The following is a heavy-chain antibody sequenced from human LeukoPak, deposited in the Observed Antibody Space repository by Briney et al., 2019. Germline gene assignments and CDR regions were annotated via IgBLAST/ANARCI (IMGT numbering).Heavy chain of an antibody. J-gene: IGHJ5*02. V-gene: IGHV3-48*01. CDR2: ISTRSSTI. D-gene: IGHD1-20*01. Sequence: GGSLRLSCAASGFTFSSYSMNWVRQAPGKGLEWVSYISTRSSTIYYADSVRGRFTISRDNSKNTLYLQMNSLRAEDTALYYCASGITGTNNWFDPWGQGTLVTVSS. CDR3: ASGITGTNNWFDP. CDR1: GFTFSSYS.